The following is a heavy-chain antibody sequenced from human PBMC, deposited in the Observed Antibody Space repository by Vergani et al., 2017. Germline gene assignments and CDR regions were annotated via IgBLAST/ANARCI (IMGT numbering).Heavy chain of an antibody. CDR3: ARNTYDFWSGYYSYYGMDV. V-gene: IGHV4-59*01. Sequence: QVQLQESGPGLVKPSETLSLTCTVSGGSISSYYWRWIRQPPGKGLEWIGYIYYSGSTNYNPSLKSRVTISVDTSKNQCSLKLSSVTAADTAVYYCARNTYDFWSGYYSYYGMDVWGQGTTVTVSS. J-gene: IGHJ6*02. CDR2: IYYSGST. CDR1: GGSISSYY. D-gene: IGHD3-3*01.